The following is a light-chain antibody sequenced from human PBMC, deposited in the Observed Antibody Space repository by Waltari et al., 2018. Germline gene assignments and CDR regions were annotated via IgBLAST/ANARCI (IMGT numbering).Light chain of an antibody. Sequence: IVMTQSPDSLAVSLGARATINCKSSQTVLYSSNNKNYLAWYQQKPRQPPKLPIYWASTRESGVPDRFSGSGSGTDFTLTISSLQAEDVAVYYCQQYYNTPLTFGGGTKVEIK. CDR2: WAS. J-gene: IGKJ4*01. V-gene: IGKV4-1*01. CDR3: QQYYNTPLT. CDR1: QTVLYSSNNKNY.